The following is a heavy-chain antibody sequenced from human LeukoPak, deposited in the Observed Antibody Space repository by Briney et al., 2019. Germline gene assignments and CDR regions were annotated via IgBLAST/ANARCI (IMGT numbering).Heavy chain of an antibody. V-gene: IGHV5-51*01. CDR3: ARHPLHLVGATGAFDL. Sequence: GESLKISCKGSGYSFTSYWIGWVRQMPGKGLEWMGIIYPGDSDTRYSPSFQGQVTISADKSISTAYLQWSSLQASDTAMYYCARHPLHLVGATGAFDLGGQGTMVTVSS. CDR2: IYPGDSDT. CDR1: GYSFTSYW. D-gene: IGHD1-26*01. J-gene: IGHJ3*01.